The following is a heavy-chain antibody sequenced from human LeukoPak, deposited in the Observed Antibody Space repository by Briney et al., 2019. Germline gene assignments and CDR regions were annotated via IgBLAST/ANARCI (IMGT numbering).Heavy chain of an antibody. CDR3: AREIFWSGYYSNLHFDY. D-gene: IGHD3-3*01. J-gene: IGHJ4*02. CDR2: ISSSGSYI. CDR1: GFRFDDHG. Sequence: PGGSLRLSCAASGFRFDDHGMNWVRQAPGKGLEWVSSISSSGSYIYYADAVKGRFTISRDNAKNSLYLQMNSLRAEDTAVYYCAREIFWSGYYSNLHFDYWGRGTQVTVSS. V-gene: IGHV3-21*01.